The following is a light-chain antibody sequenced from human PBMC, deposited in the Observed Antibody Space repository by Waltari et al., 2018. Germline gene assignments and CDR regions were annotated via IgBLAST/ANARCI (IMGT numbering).Light chain of an antibody. CDR3: QQRYDGPLT. V-gene: IGKV3-11*01. Sequence: ELVLTQSPATLSLSPGDRATLSCKASQTISNYFACYQQKPGQAPRVLIYDASNRSAGIPARFSGSGSGTDFTLTISSLEPEDFAVYYCQQRYDGPLTFGGGTKVEIK. CDR1: QTISNY. CDR2: DAS. J-gene: IGKJ4*01.